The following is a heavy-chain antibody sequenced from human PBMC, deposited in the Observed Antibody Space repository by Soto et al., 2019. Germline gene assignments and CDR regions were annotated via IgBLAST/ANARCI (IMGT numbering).Heavy chain of an antibody. Sequence: GASVKVSCKASGVTFSSYAISWVRQAPGQGLEWMGGIIPIFGTANYEQKFQGRVTITADKSTSTAYMELSSLRSEDTDVYYCARGGITIFGLVIFDYWGQGTLVTVSS. V-gene: IGHV1-69*06. J-gene: IGHJ4*02. CDR1: GVTFSSYA. D-gene: IGHD3-3*01. CDR2: IIPIFGTA. CDR3: ARGGITIFGLVIFDY.